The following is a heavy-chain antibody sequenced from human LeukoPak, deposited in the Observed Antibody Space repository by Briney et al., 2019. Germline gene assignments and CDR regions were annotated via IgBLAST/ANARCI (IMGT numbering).Heavy chain of an antibody. Sequence: SETLSLTCAVSGGSISSSNWWSWVRQPPGKGLEWIGEIYHSGSTNYNPPLKSRVTISVDTSKNQFSLKLSSVTAADTAVYYCARVRTTVTIDYWGQGTLVTVSS. D-gene: IGHD4-17*01. CDR1: GGSISSSNW. CDR3: ARVRTTVTIDY. V-gene: IGHV4-4*02. J-gene: IGHJ4*02. CDR2: IYHSGST.